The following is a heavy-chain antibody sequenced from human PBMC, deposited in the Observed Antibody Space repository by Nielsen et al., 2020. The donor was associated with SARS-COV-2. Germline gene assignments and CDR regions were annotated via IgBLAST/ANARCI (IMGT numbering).Heavy chain of an antibody. Sequence: WIRQPPGKGLEWVGFIRSKAYGGTTEYAASVKGRFTISRDDSKSIAYLQMNSLKTEDTAVYYCTRVLGGSPRPITVVTPFYWGQGTLVTVSS. J-gene: IGHJ4*02. D-gene: IGHD4-23*01. CDR3: TRVLGGSPRPITVVTPFY. V-gene: IGHV3-49*02. CDR2: IRSKAYGGTT.